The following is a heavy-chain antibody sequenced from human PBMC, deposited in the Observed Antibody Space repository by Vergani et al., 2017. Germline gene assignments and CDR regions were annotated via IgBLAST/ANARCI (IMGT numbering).Heavy chain of an antibody. V-gene: IGHV4-59*12. Sequence: QVQLQESGPGLVKPSETLSLTCTVSGGSISSYYWSWIRQPPGKGLEWIGYIYYSGSTNYNPSLKSRVTISVDTSKNQFSLKLSSVTAADTAVYYCARDAYDSSGLDYWGQGTLVTVSS. CDR2: IYYSGST. D-gene: IGHD3-22*01. CDR3: ARDAYDSSGLDY. CDR1: GGSISSYY. J-gene: IGHJ4*02.